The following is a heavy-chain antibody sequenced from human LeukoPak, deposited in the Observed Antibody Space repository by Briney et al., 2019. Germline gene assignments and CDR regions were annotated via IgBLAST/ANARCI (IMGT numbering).Heavy chain of an antibody. CDR1: GGSISSYY. CDR3: ARYEKHRWELLQLDY. D-gene: IGHD1-26*01. CDR2: IYYSGST. J-gene: IGHJ4*02. Sequence: SETLSLTCTVSGGSISSYYWSWIRQPPGKGLEWIGYIYYSGSTNYNPSLKSRVTISVDTSKNQFSLKLSSVTAADTAVYYCARYEKHRWELLQLDYWGQGTLVTVSS. V-gene: IGHV4-59*08.